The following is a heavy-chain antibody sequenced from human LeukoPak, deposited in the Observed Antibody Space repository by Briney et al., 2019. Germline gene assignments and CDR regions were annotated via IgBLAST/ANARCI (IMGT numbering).Heavy chain of an antibody. CDR2: IYYSGST. J-gene: IGHJ4*02. V-gene: IGHV4-31*03. Sequence: SETLSLTCTVYGGSISIGGYYWSWIRQHPGKGLEWIGYIYYSGSTYYNPSLKSRVTISVDTSKNQFSLKLSSVTAADTAVYYCAREATYYYDSSGYYVKVFDYWGQGTLVTVSS. CDR3: AREATYYYDSSGYYVKVFDY. CDR1: GGSISIGGYY. D-gene: IGHD3-22*01.